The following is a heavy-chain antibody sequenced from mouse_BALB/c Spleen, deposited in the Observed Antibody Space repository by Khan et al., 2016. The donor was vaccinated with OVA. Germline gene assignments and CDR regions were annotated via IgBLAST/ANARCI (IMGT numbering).Heavy chain of an antibody. V-gene: IGHV1S137*01. CDR1: GYIFTDFS. D-gene: IGHD2-10*01. Sequence: QIQLVQSGAELVRPGVSVKISCKGSGYIFTDFSMHWVKRSHAKSLEWIGVISTYYGDSIYNQNFKDKATLTVEKSSSTAYMELARLTSEDSAIYYCARGSCTYRFAYWGQGTLVTVSA. J-gene: IGHJ3*01. CDR2: ISTYYGDS. CDR3: ARGSCTYRFAY.